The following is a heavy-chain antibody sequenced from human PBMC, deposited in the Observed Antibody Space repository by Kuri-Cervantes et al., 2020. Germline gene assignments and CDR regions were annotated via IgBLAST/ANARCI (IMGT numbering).Heavy chain of an antibody. J-gene: IGHJ4*02. CDR1: GFTFSSYG. Sequence: SLSLTCAASGFTFSSYGMHWVRQAPGKGLEWVAVIWYDGSNKYYADSVKGRFTISRDNSKNTLYLQMNSLRAEDTAVYYCARDPRPYSGSSYYFDYWGQGTLVTVSS. CDR3: ARDPRPYSGSSYYFDY. D-gene: IGHD1-26*01. V-gene: IGHV3-33*01. CDR2: IWYDGSNK.